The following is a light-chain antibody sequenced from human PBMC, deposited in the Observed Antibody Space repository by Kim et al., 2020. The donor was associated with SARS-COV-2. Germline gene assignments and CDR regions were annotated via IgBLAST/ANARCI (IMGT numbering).Light chain of an antibody. Sequence: GDRVTLPCRASQSFEPYLAWYQQKPGRAPKLLLYDAASLQGGAPSRFSGSGSETDLTLTITSLQPEDFATYFCHQYDSSPWSFGQGTKVDIK. CDR1: QSFEPY. CDR3: HQYDSSPWS. V-gene: IGKV1-5*01. J-gene: IGKJ1*01. CDR2: DAA.